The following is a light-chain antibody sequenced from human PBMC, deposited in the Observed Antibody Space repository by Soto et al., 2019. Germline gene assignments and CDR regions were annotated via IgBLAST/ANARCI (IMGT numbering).Light chain of an antibody. V-gene: IGKV3-20*01. CDR2: GAS. CDR1: QSVSSIY. J-gene: IGKJ2*01. CDR3: HQYGSSPYT. Sequence: EIVLTQSPGTLSLSPGERATLSCRASQSVSSIYLAWYQKKPGQAPRLIIYGASSRATGIPDRFSGSGYGTDFTLTISRLQPEDFAVYYCHQYGSSPYTFGQGTKLEIK.